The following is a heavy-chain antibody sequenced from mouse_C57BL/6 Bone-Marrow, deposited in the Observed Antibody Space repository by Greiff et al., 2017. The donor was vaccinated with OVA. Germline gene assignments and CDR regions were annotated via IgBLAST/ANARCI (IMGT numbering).Heavy chain of an antibody. CDR3: ARGATMVTTSYYAMDY. D-gene: IGHD2-2*01. J-gene: IGHJ4*01. CDR2: ISDGGSYT. V-gene: IGHV5-4*03. CDR1: GFTFSSYA. Sequence: EVKLVEPGGGLVKPGGSLKLSCAASGFTFSSYAMSWVRQTPEKRLEWVATISDGGSYTYYPDNVKGRFTISRDNAKNNLYLQMSHLKSEDTAMYYCARGATMVTTSYYAMDYWGQGTSVTVSS.